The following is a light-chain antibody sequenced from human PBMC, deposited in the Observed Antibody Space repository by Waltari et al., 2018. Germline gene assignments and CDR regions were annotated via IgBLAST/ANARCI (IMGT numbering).Light chain of an antibody. CDR1: SSDVGGYNY. Sequence: QSALTQPASVSGSPGQSITISCTGPSSDVGGYNYVSWYQQHPGKAPKLMIDDVSNRPSGVSNRFSGSKSGNTASLTISGLQPEDEADYYCSSYTSSTIYVFGTGTKVTVL. V-gene: IGLV2-14*01. CDR2: DVS. J-gene: IGLJ1*01. CDR3: SSYTSSTIYV.